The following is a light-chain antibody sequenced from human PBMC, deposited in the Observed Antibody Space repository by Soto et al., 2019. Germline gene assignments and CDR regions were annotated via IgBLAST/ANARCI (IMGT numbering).Light chain of an antibody. CDR3: NSRTSSGSSV. Sequence: QSVLTQPPSVSAAPGQKITISCSGSSXNIGNNFVTWYQQLPGTAPKLLIYDNNKRPSGIPDRFSGSQSGTSATLGITGPQTGDEAVYYCNSRTSSGSSVFGGGTKVTVL. J-gene: IGLJ2*01. V-gene: IGLV1-51*01. CDR2: DNN. CDR1: SXNIGNNF.